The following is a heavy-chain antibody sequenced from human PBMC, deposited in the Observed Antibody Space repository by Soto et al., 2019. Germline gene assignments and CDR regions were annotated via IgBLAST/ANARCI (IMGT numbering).Heavy chain of an antibody. CDR2: IYYSGST. CDR3: ARVEGKAWFGELLEAYMEV. Sequence: SETLSLTCTVSGGSISSYYWSWIRQPPGKGLEWIGYIYYSGSTNYNPSLKSRVTISVDTSKNQFSLKLSSVTAADTAAYYCARVEGKAWFGELLEAYMEVWGKGTTGTVSS. J-gene: IGHJ6*03. CDR1: GGSISSYY. D-gene: IGHD3-10*01. V-gene: IGHV4-59*01.